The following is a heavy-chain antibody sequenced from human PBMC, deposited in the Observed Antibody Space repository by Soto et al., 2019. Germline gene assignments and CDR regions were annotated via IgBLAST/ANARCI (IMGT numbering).Heavy chain of an antibody. Sequence: SETLPLTCTVSGSSISSYYWSCIWQPPGNGLERIGYIYYSGSTNYNPSLKSRVTISVDTSKNQFSLKLSSVTAADTAVYYCARDTPRYAYSSSPNYYYYYMDVWGKGTTVTVS. CDR3: ARDTPRYAYSSSPNYYYYYMDV. V-gene: IGHV4-59*01. J-gene: IGHJ6*03. CDR1: GSSISSYY. D-gene: IGHD6-6*01. CDR2: IYYSGST.